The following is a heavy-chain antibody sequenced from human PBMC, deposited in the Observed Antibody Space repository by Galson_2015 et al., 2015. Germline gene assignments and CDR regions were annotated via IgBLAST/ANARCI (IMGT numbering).Heavy chain of an antibody. D-gene: IGHD5-24*01. CDR1: GGTFSSYA. Sequence: SVKVSCKASGGTFSSYAISWVRQAPGQGLEWMGGIIPIFGIANYAQKFQGRVTITADKSTSTAYMELSSLRSEDTAVYYCARVEMTRLGRNAFDIWGQGTMVTVSS. CDR2: IIPIFGIA. CDR3: ARVEMTRLGRNAFDI. J-gene: IGHJ3*02. V-gene: IGHV1-69*10.